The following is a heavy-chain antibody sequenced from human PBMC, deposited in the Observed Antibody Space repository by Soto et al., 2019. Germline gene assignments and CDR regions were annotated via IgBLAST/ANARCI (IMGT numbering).Heavy chain of an antibody. V-gene: IGHV3-74*01. CDR3: ARARAIAAAGISWFDP. CDR1: GFTLVGDW. Sequence: GGSLGLCWAAVGFTLVGDWMHWVLQAPGKGLVWVSRINSDGSSTSYADSVKGRFTISRDNAKNTLYLQMNSLRAEDTAVYYCARARAIAAAGISWFDPWGQGTLVTVSS. J-gene: IGHJ5*02. CDR2: INSDGSST. D-gene: IGHD6-13*01.